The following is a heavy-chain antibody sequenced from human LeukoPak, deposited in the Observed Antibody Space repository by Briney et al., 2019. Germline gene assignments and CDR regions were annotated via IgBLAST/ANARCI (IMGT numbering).Heavy chain of an antibody. D-gene: IGHD4-17*01. CDR3: AKDSTVTTRGRFDP. J-gene: IGHJ5*02. CDR1: GFTFSSYA. Sequence: PGGSLRLSFAASGFTFSSYAMSWVRQAPGKGLEWVSAISGSGGSTYYADSVKGRFTISRDNSKNTLYLQMNSLRAEDTAVYYCAKDSTVTTRGRFDPWGQGTLVTVSS. CDR2: ISGSGGST. V-gene: IGHV3-23*01.